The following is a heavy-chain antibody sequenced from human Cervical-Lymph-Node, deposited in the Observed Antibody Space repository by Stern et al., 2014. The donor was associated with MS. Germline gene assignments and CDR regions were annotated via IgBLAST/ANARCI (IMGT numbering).Heavy chain of an antibody. D-gene: IGHD6-13*01. Sequence: QVQLVQSGGGVVQPGRSLRLSCAASGFSFSRYAMHWVRQAPGKGLEWVALIWYDGINQYYADYVTVRFTISRDNFKNTLYLQMNSLRAEDTAVYYCASAYSSSHYYFDYWGQGTLVTVSS. CDR2: IWYDGINQ. J-gene: IGHJ4*02. CDR1: GFSFSRYA. CDR3: ASAYSSSHYYFDY. V-gene: IGHV3-33*01.